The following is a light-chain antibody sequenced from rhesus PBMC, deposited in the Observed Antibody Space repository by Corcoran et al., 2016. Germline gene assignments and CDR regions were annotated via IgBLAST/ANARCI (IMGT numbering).Light chain of an antibody. CDR1: QSLVHSDGNTY. Sequence: DVVMTQSPLSLPITPGQPASISCRSSQSLVHSDGNTYLSWYQQKPVQPPRLLIYKVSNRYSGGPNRFSGRGAGTDFTLKINRVEAEDVGVYYCGQGTHWYSFGQGTKVEIK. CDR2: KVS. J-gene: IGKJ2*01. V-gene: IGKV2-64*02. CDR3: GQGTHWYS.